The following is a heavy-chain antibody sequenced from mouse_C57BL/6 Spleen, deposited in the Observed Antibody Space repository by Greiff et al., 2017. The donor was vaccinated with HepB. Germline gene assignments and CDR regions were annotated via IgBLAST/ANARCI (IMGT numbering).Heavy chain of an antibody. CDR3: ARKGNWDVFAY. J-gene: IGHJ3*01. CDR1: GYSITSGYY. CDR2: ISYDGSN. Sequence: EVKLMESGPGLVKPSQSLSLTCSVTGYSITSGYYWHWIRQFPGNKLEWMGYISYDGSNNYNPSLKNRISITRDTSKNQFFLRLNSVTTEDTATYYCARKGNWDVFAYWGQGTLVTVSA. V-gene: IGHV3-6*01. D-gene: IGHD4-1*01.